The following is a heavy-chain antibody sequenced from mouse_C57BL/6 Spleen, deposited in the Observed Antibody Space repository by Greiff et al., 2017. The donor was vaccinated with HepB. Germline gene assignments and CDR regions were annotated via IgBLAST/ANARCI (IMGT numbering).Heavy chain of an antibody. J-gene: IGHJ2*01. CDR1: GYAFSSSW. CDR2: IYPGDGDT. Sequence: QVQLQQSGPELVKPGASVKISCKASGYAFSSSWMNWVKQRPGKGLEWIGRIYPGDGDTNYNGKFKGKATLTADKSSSTAYIQLSSLTSEDSAVYFCAGTITTGNFDYWGQGTTLTVSS. D-gene: IGHD1-1*01. V-gene: IGHV1-82*01. CDR3: AGTITTGNFDY.